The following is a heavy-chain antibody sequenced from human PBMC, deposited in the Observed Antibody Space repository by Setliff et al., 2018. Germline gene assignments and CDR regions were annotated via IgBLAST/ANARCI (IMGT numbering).Heavy chain of an antibody. J-gene: IGHJ6*03. CDR1: GFTFSNAW. Sequence: GSLRLSCAASGFTFSNAWMNWVRQAPGKGLEWVGRIKGKTDGGTTDYAAPVKGRFTISRDDSKNTLYLQMNSLKTEDTAVYYCTTSISEDYDYGENEGVYYYYYYMDVWGKGTTVTVSS. CDR3: TTSISEDYDYGENEGVYYYYYYMDV. V-gene: IGHV3-15*07. CDR2: IKGKTDGGTT. D-gene: IGHD4-17*01.